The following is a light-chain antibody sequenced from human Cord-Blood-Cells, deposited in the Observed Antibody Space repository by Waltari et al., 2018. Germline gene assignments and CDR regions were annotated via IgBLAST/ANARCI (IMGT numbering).Light chain of an antibody. CDR3: SSYTSSSRGV. Sequence: QSALTQPASVSGSPGQSITISCPGTSSDVGGYNYVSWYQQHPGKAPKLMIYEVSNRPSGVSNRFSGSKSGNTASLTISGLQAEDEADYYCSSYTSSSRGVFGTGTKVTVL. CDR1: SSDVGGYNY. V-gene: IGLV2-14*01. CDR2: EVS. J-gene: IGLJ1*01.